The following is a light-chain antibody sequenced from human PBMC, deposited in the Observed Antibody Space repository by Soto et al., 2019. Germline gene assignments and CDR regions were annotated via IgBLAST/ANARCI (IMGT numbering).Light chain of an antibody. CDR3: QQYDNLPYT. CDR1: QDISNY. CDR2: DAS. J-gene: IGKJ2*01. V-gene: IGKV1-33*01. Sequence: DIQMTQSPSSLSASVGDRVTITCQASQDISNYLNWYQQKPGKAPKLLIYDASSLETGVPSRFSGSGSGTEFTFTISSLQPEDIATYYCQQYDNLPYTFGQGTKLEIK.